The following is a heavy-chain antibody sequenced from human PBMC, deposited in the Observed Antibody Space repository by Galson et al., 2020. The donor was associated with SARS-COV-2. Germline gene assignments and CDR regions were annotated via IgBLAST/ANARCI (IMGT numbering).Heavy chain of an antibody. CDR2: ICNSGKT. CDR1: GGSITSYC. Sequence: SETLSLTCSVSGGSITSYCWTWTRQPPGKGLEWIGYICNSGKTNYNPSLKSRVTISVDTSKNQFSLKLTSVTAADTAVYYCARRRTEKSSLDPWGQGTLVTVSS. V-gene: IGHV4-59*08. J-gene: IGHJ5*02. CDR3: ARRRTEKSSLDP.